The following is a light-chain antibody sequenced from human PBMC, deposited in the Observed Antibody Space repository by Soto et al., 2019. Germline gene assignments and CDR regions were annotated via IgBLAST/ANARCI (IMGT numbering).Light chain of an antibody. J-gene: IGLJ1*01. CDR3: CSHAGDDTYV. CDR2: EVI. Sequence: QSVLTQPPSASGSPGQSVTISCTGTSSDVGGYNYVSWYQQHPGKAPKLMIYEVIKRPSGVPDRFSGSKSGNTASLTVSGLQAEDEADYFCCSHAGDDTYVFGTGTKVTVL. CDR1: SSDVGGYNY. V-gene: IGLV2-8*01.